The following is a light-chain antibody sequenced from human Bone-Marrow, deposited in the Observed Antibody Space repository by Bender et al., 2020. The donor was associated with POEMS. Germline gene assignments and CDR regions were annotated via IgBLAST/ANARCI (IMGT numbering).Light chain of an antibody. Sequence: SYELTQPPSVSVSPGQTARITCSGDALPKKYAYWYQKKSGQAPVLVVYEDNKRPSEIPERFSGSSSGTMATLTISGAQVEDEADYYCYSTDSSGNHYVFGTGTKVTVL. CDR3: YSTDSSGNHYV. J-gene: IGLJ1*01. V-gene: IGLV3-10*01. CDR2: EDN. CDR1: ALPKKY.